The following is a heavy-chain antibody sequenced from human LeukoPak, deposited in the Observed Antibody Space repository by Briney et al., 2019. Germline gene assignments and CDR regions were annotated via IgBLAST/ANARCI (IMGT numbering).Heavy chain of an antibody. J-gene: IGHJ6*03. CDR3: AREVQYYDSSGYYYVGDYYMDV. Sequence: GGSLRLSCAASGFTFSSYSMNWVRQALGKGLEWVSSISSSSSYIYYADSVKGRFTISRDNAKNSLYLQMNSLRAEDTAVYYCAREVQYYDSSGYYYVGDYYMDVWGKGTTVTVSS. CDR2: ISSSSSYI. V-gene: IGHV3-21*01. D-gene: IGHD3-22*01. CDR1: GFTFSSYS.